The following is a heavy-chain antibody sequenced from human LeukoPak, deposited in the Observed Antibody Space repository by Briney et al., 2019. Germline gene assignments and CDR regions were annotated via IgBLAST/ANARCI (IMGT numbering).Heavy chain of an antibody. D-gene: IGHD2-15*01. V-gene: IGHV4-34*01. CDR2: IYYSGST. CDR1: GGSFSGYY. Sequence: SETLSLTCAVYGGSFSGYYWSWIRQPPGKGLEWIGYIYYSGSTYYNPSLKSRVTISVDTSKNQFSLKLSSVTAADTAVYYCARGPDIVVVVAATAAEYFQHWGQGTTVTVSS. J-gene: IGHJ1*01. CDR3: ARGPDIVVVVAATAAEYFQH.